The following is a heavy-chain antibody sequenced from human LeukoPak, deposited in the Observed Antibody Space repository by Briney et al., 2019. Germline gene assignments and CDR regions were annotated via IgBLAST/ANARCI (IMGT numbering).Heavy chain of an antibody. V-gene: IGHV3-13*01. CDR2: IGTAGDT. CDR1: GLTFSSYD. Sequence: GGSLRLSCAASGLTFSSYDMHWVRQATGKGLEWVSAIGTAGDTYYPGSVKGRFTISRENGKNSLYLQMNSLRAGDTAVYYCAREMYYYDSSGYYYSSAFDIWGQGTMVTVSS. CDR3: AREMYYYDSSGYYYSSAFDI. D-gene: IGHD3-22*01. J-gene: IGHJ3*02.